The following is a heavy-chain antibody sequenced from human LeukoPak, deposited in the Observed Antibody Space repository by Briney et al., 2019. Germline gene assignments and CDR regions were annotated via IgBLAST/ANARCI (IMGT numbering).Heavy chain of an antibody. CDR1: GFTLSSYW. CDR3: ARDPDLSGYSFFDY. Sequence: GGSLGLSCEASGFTLSSYWMHWVRQAPGKGLVWVSRIKSDGSRTTYADSVKGRFTISRDNAKNTLYLQMNSLRAEDTAVYYCARDPDLSGYSFFDYWGQGALVTVFS. V-gene: IGHV3-74*01. J-gene: IGHJ4*02. CDR2: IKSDGSRT. D-gene: IGHD3-22*01.